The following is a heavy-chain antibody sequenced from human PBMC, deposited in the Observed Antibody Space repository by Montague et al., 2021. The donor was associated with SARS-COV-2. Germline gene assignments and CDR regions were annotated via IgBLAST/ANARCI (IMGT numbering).Heavy chain of an antibody. Sequence: SETLSLTCTVSSDSFSSSDWWSWVRQPPGKGLDWIGEISHGGTTNYKSSLKSRVTMSIVKSKNQFSLKLTSVTAADTAVYYCAREAKAVSGRLDSWGQGTLVTVSS. CDR1: SDSFSSSDW. V-gene: IGHV4-4*02. D-gene: IGHD6-19*01. J-gene: IGHJ4*02. CDR3: AREAKAVSGRLDS. CDR2: ISHGGTT.